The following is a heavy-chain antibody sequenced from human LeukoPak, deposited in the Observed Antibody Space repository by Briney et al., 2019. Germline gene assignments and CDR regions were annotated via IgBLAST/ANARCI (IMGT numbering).Heavy chain of an antibody. Sequence: SETLSLTCTVSGXSISPSYGSWIRQPPGKDRDWIGYILYSGTTTNYNPSLKSRVTISVDTSKNQFSLKLSSVTAADTAVYYCARVGDWNDLVYWGQGTLVTVSS. CDR1: GXSISPSY. J-gene: IGHJ4*02. CDR3: ARVGDWNDLVY. D-gene: IGHD1-1*01. CDR2: ILYSGTT. V-gene: IGHV4-59*01.